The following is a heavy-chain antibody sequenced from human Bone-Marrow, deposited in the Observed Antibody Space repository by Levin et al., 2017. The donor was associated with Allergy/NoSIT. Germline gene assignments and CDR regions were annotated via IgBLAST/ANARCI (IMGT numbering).Heavy chain of an antibody. J-gene: IGHJ4*02. D-gene: IGHD2-2*01. CDR1: TDSISGGYY. CDR2: IYHSGMT. Sequence: PSETLSLTCSVSTDSISGGYYWGWIRQTAGKGLEWIGSIYHSGMTYYNPSLKSRVAMSVDTSKNQFSLKLTSLTAADTAVYFCARNRYCSSATCSNFDYWGQGTLVTVSS. CDR3: ARNRYCSSATCSNFDY. V-gene: IGHV4-38-2*02.